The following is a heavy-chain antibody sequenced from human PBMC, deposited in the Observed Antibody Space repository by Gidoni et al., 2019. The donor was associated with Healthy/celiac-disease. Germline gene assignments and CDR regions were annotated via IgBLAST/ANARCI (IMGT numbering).Heavy chain of an antibody. CDR1: GFTFSSYA. CDR3: AKDRGVRWLAGYFDY. CDR2: IGGSGGST. D-gene: IGHD6-19*01. Sequence: EVQLLESGGGLVQPGGSLRLSCAASGFTFSSYAMSWVRQAPGKGLEWVSAIGGSGGSTYYADSVKGRFTISRDNSKNTLYLQMNSLGAEDTAVYYCAKDRGVRWLAGYFDYWGQGTLVTVSS. V-gene: IGHV3-23*01. J-gene: IGHJ4*02.